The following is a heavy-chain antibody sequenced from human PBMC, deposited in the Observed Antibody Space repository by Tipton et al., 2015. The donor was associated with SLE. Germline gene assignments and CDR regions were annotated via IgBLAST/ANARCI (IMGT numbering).Heavy chain of an antibody. V-gene: IGHV5-51*01. J-gene: IGHJ5*02. D-gene: IGHD3-10*01. CDR2: IYPGDSDT. Sequence: QSGPEVKKPGESLKISCKGSGYSFTSYWIGWVRQMPGKGLEWMGIIYPGDSDTRYSPSFQGQVTISADKSISTPYLQWSSLKASETALYYGARRGSGGSGDYWFDPWGQGTLVTVSS. CDR1: GYSFTSYW. CDR3: ARRGSGGSGDYWFDP.